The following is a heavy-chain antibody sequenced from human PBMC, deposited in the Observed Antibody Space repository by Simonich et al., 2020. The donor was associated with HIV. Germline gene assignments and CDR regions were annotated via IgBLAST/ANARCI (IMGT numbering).Heavy chain of an antibody. CDR3: ARGRMRDDRGADFDY. Sequence: EVQLVESGGGLVQPGRSLRLSCSASGFTFDNYAMHWVRQAPGKGLEWVSGINWNSGKITDADSVKGRFTISRDNAKTSLYLQMNSLRPEDMALYYCARGRMRDDRGADFDYWGQGTRVTVSS. CDR1: GFTFDNYA. D-gene: IGHD3-10*02. J-gene: IGHJ4*02. V-gene: IGHV3-9*03. CDR2: INWNSGKI.